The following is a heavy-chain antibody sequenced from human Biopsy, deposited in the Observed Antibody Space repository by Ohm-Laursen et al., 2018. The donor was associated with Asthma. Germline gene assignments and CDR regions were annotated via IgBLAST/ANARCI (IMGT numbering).Heavy chain of an antibody. CDR2: IWNDRNKN. J-gene: IGHJ6*02. CDR1: GFTFSSYS. CDR3: ARGIYGMDV. Sequence: SLRLSCAASGFTFSSYSMNWVRQAPGKGLEWVALIWNDRNKNYYADSVRGRFTISRDNSKNMLYLQMNSLRAEDTAVYFCARGIYGMDVRGQGTTVTVSS. V-gene: IGHV3-33*08.